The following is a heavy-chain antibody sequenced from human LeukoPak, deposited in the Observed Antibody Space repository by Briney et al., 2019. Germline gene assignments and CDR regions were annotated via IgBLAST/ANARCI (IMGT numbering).Heavy chain of an antibody. V-gene: IGHV3-48*04. CDR2: ISSSSSTI. J-gene: IGHJ5*02. CDR3: ARDRVSHYYYDSSGYPERFDP. CDR1: GFTFSSYS. D-gene: IGHD3-22*01. Sequence: PGGSLRLSCAASGFTFSSYSMNWVRQAPGKGLEWVSYISSSSSTIYYADSVKGRFTISRDNAKNSLYLQMNSLRAEDTAVYYCARDRVSHYYYDSSGYPERFDPWGQGTLVTVSS.